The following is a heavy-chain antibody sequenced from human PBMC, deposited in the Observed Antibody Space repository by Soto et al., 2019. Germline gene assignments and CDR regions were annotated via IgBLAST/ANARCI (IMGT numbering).Heavy chain of an antibody. J-gene: IGHJ4*02. V-gene: IGHV1-3*01. Sequence: GASVKVSCKASEYTFTNYALHWVRQAPGQRLEWMGWTNAGNGNTKYSQKFQGRVTITRDTSASTAYMELSSLRSEDTAVYYCARDILFDYWGQGTLVTVSS. CDR1: EYTFTNYA. D-gene: IGHD2-15*01. CDR2: TNAGNGNT. CDR3: ARDILFDY.